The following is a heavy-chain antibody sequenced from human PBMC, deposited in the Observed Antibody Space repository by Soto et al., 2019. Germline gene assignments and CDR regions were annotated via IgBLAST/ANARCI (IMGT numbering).Heavy chain of an antibody. Sequence: ASVKVSCKASGYTFTSYAMHWVRQAPGQGLEWMGWINPNSGGTNYAQKFQGWVTMTRDTSISTAYMELSRLRSDDTAVYYCARDTGLGKEDYYYYGMDVWGQGTTVTVSS. CDR1: GYTFTSYA. CDR3: ARDTGLGKEDYYYYGMDV. V-gene: IGHV1-2*04. J-gene: IGHJ6*02. D-gene: IGHD3-10*01. CDR2: INPNSGGT.